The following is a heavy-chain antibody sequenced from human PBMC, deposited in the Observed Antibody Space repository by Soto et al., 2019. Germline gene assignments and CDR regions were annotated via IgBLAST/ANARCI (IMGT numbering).Heavy chain of an antibody. Sequence: SSVKVSCKASGDTFSSYAISCVRHAPGQGLEWMGGIIPIFGKANYAQKFQGRVTITADESTSTAYMELSSLRSEDTAVYYCARGRDYYDSSGYYSYHWFDPWGQGTLVTVSS. D-gene: IGHD3-22*01. CDR3: ARGRDYYDSSGYYSYHWFDP. J-gene: IGHJ5*02. CDR1: GDTFSSYA. CDR2: IIPIFGKA. V-gene: IGHV1-69*13.